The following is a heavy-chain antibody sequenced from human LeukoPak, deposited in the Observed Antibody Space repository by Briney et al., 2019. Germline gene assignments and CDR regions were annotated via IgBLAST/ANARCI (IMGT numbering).Heavy chain of an antibody. CDR2: ISSSSSYI. J-gene: IGHJ4*02. V-gene: IGHV3-21*04. D-gene: IGHD3-9*01. Sequence: GGSLRLSCAASGFTFSSYSMNWVRQAPGKGLEWVSSISSSSSYIYYADSVKGRFTISRDNAKNSLYLQMNTLRAEDTAVYYCAKWGDYDILTGYYVSDFWGQGTLVTVSS. CDR3: AKWGDYDILTGYYVSDF. CDR1: GFTFSSYS.